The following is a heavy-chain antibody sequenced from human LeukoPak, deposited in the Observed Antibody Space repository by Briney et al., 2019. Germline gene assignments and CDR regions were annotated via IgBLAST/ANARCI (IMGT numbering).Heavy chain of an antibody. Sequence: PGGSLRLSCAASGFTFSSYGMHWVRQAPGKGLEWVSAINGTAINTDYADSVKGRFTISRDSSKNTLYLQMNSLRAEDTAVYFCLTRSLIAVSGNSYMDVWGKGTTVSASS. V-gene: IGHV3-23*01. J-gene: IGHJ6*03. D-gene: IGHD6-19*01. CDR3: LTRSLIAVSGNSYMDV. CDR1: GFTFSSYG. CDR2: INGTAINT.